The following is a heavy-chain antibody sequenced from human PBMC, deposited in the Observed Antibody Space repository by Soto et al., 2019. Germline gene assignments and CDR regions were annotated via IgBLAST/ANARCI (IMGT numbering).Heavy chain of an antibody. D-gene: IGHD3-22*01. Sequence: PGGSLRLSCAASGFTFSSYSMNWVRQAPGKGLEWVSYISSSGSTIYYADSVKGGFTISRDNAKNSLYLQMNSLRAEDTAVYYYASGGDSSGYYPPWGQGTLVTVSS. V-gene: IGHV3-48*04. CDR3: ASGGDSSGYYPP. J-gene: IGHJ5*02. CDR1: GFTFSSYS. CDR2: ISSSGSTI.